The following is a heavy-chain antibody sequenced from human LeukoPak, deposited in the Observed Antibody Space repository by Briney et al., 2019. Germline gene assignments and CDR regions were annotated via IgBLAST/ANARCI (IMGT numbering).Heavy chain of an antibody. CDR2: INHGGST. CDR1: GGSFSGYY. CDR3: ARGRYVTTRGGAAAGFLDY. V-gene: IGHV4-34*01. J-gene: IGHJ4*02. Sequence: SETLSLTCAVYGGSFSGYYWTWIRQSPGKGLEWIGEINHGGSTNYNPSLKSRVTISVDTSQNQFSLRLSSVTAADTAVYYCARGRYVTTRGGAAAGFLDYWGQGTLVTVST. D-gene: IGHD6-13*01.